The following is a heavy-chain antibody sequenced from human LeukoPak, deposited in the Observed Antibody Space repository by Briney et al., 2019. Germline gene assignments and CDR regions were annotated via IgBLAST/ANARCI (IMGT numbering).Heavy chain of an antibody. V-gene: IGHV1-46*01. CDR1: GYTFTSYY. D-gene: IGHD6-13*01. Sequence: ASVKVSCKASGYTFTSYYMHWVRQAPGQGLEWMGIINPSGGSTSYAQKFQGRVTMTRDTSTSTVYMELSSLRSEDTAVYYCARVGISGYSSSPPPGYYYYMDVWGKGTTVTVSS. J-gene: IGHJ6*03. CDR3: ARVGISGYSSSPPPGYYYYMDV. CDR2: INPSGGST.